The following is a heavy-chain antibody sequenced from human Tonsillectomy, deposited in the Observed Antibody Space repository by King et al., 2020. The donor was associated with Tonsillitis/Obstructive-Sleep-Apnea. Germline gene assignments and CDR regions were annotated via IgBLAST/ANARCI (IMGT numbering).Heavy chain of an antibody. Sequence: VQLPQWGAGLLKPSETLSLTCAVYGGSFSGYYWSWIRQPPGKGLEWIGEINHSGSTNYNPSLKSRVTISVDTSKNQFSLKLSSVTAADTAVYYCAGNLSGYLFDYWGQGTLVTVSS. CDR3: AGNLSGYLFDY. D-gene: IGHD3-22*01. CDR2: INHSGST. CDR1: GGSFSGYY. J-gene: IGHJ4*02. V-gene: IGHV4-34*01.